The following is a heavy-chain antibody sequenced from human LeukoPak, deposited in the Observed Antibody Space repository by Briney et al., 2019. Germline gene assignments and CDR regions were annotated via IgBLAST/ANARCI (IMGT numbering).Heavy chain of an antibody. CDR1: GFSFSSHW. D-gene: IGHD3-22*01. CDR3: ARAPVGYDSSGYRHFDY. Sequence: GSLRLSCGASGFSFSSHWMSWVRQAPGKGLEWVANIKEDGSEKNYVDSVKGRFTVSRDNAKNSLYLQMNSLRVGDTAVYYCARAPVGYDSSGYRHFDYWGQGTLVTVSS. CDR2: IKEDGSEK. J-gene: IGHJ4*02. V-gene: IGHV3-7*01.